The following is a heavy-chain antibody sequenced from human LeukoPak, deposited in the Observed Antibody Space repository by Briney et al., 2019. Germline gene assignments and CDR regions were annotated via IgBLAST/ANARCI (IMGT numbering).Heavy chain of an antibody. CDR3: ARDTGSYGYWPLY. J-gene: IGHJ4*02. V-gene: IGHV3-21*01. CDR2: ISSSSSYI. D-gene: IGHD5-18*01. Sequence: GGSLRLSCAAYGFTFSSYSMNWVRQAPGKGLEWVSSISSSSSYIYYADSQKGRFTISRDNAKNSLYLQMTSLRAEDTAVYYCARDTGSYGYWPLYWGQGTLVTVSS. CDR1: GFTFSSYS.